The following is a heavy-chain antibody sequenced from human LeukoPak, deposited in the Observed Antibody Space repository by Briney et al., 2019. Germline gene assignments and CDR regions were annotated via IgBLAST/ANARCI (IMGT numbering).Heavy chain of an antibody. CDR2: IYTSGST. Sequence: SETLSLTCTVSGGSISSGSYYWSWIRQPAGKGLEWIGRIYTSGSTNYSPSLKSRVTISVDTSKNQFSLKLSSVTAADTAVYYCAGGWYPLLQNDYWGQGTLVTVSS. J-gene: IGHJ4*02. CDR3: AGGWYPLLQNDY. D-gene: IGHD1-14*01. CDR1: GGSISSGSYY. V-gene: IGHV4-61*02.